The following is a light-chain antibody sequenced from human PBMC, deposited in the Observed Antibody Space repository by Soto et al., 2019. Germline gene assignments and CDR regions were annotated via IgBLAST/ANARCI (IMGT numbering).Light chain of an antibody. V-gene: IGKV3-15*01. Sequence: EIAMTESPATLSVSPGERATPSCRASQSVSSNLAWYQQKPGQAPRLLIYGASTRATGVPARFSGSGSGTEFTLTISSLQTEDFAVYYCHQYNNWPPWTFGQGTKVDIK. CDR2: GAS. J-gene: IGKJ1*01. CDR1: QSVSSN. CDR3: HQYNNWPPWT.